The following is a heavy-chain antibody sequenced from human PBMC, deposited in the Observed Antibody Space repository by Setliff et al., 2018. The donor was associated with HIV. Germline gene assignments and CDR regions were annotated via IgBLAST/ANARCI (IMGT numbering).Heavy chain of an antibody. Sequence: SVKVSCKTSGYSFTNFPIAWVRQAPGQGLEWMGKIIPIFGRTSYARSLQGRVSITADKSTTTAYMELTGLKSEDSAIYFCAREGAYTYGHGNDAFDFWGQGTTVTVSS. CDR3: AREGAYTYGHGNDAFDF. CDR1: GYSFTNFP. D-gene: IGHD5-18*01. CDR2: IIPIFGRT. V-gene: IGHV1-69*04. J-gene: IGHJ3*01.